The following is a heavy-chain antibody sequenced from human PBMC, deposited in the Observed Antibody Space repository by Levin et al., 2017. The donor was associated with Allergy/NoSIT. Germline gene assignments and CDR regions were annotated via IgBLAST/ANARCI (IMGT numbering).Heavy chain of an antibody. CDR1: GFSFSDYA. Sequence: GESLKISCTASGFSFSDYAMSWFRQAPGKGLEWVGFIRSKAYGGTTEYAASVKGRFTISRDDSKSIAYLQMNSLKTEDTAVYYCSRSADYSGSGSYYSYYYYYGLDVWGQGTTVTVSS. D-gene: IGHD3-10*01. J-gene: IGHJ6*02. CDR2: IRSKAYGGTT. V-gene: IGHV3-49*03. CDR3: SRSADYSGSGSYYSYYYYYGLDV.